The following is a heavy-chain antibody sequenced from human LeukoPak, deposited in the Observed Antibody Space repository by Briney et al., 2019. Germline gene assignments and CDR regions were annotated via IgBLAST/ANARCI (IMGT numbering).Heavy chain of an antibody. CDR1: GYSISNHYY. J-gene: IGHJ2*01. Sequence: PSETLSLTCAVSGYSISNHYYWGWIRQPPGKGLEWIGSYYHTGSSYYNPSLQSRVAISIDTSKNQFSLELASVTAVDTAVYYCASVTRSMSRFFDLWGRGTLVIVSS. D-gene: IGHD4-17*01. CDR3: ASVTRSMSRFFDL. CDR2: YYHTGSS. V-gene: IGHV4-38-2*01.